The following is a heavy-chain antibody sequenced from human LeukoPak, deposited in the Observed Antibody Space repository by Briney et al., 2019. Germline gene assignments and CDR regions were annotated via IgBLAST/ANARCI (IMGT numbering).Heavy chain of an antibody. D-gene: IGHD3-16*01. CDR3: ARLYYDYVWGNFFDY. Sequence: GGSLRLSCAASGFTFSDYYMSWIRQAPGKGLEWISYISSSGRAKYYADSVKGRFTISRDNAKNSLYLQMNSLRVEDTAVYYCARLYYDYVWGNFFDYWGQGTLVTVSS. CDR1: GFTFSDYY. CDR2: ISSSGRAK. V-gene: IGHV3-11*04. J-gene: IGHJ4*02.